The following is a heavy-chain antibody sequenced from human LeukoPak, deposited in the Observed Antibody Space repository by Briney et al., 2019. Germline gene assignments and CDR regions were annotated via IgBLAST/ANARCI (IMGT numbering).Heavy chain of an antibody. J-gene: IGHJ4*02. CDR1: GFTFTTYW. Sequence: GGSLRLSCLASGFTFTTYWMHWVRQVHGKGLVWVARINTDGRVTTYADSVKGRFTVSRDNAENALYLQMNNLRPEDTAVYYCIRETHVGLHLEYWGQGTLATVSA. CDR3: IRETHVGLHLEY. D-gene: IGHD3-10*02. V-gene: IGHV3-74*01. CDR2: INTDGRVT.